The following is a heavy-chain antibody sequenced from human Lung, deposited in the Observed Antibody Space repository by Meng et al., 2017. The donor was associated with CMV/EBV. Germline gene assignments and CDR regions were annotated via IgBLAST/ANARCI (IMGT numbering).Heavy chain of an antibody. CDR3: ARDRHIHMGAPGDF. CDR2: INPNSGGT. J-gene: IGHJ4*02. D-gene: IGHD1-26*01. CDR1: GDTFTGYD. V-gene: IGHV1-2*02. Sequence: ASXXVSXKASGDTFTGYDMHWVRQAPGQGLEWMGWINPNSGGTNYAQKFQGRVTMTRDTSISTAYMELSRLRSDDTAVYYCARDRHIHMGAPGDFWGQGTMVTVSS.